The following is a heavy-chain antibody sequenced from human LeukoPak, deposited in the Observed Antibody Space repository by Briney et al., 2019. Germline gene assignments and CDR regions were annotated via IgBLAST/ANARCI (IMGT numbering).Heavy chain of an antibody. CDR1: GGSISSYY. Sequence: PSETLSLTCTVSGGSISSYYWSWIRQPPGKGLEWIRYIYYSGSTNYNPSLKSRVTISVDTSKNQFSLKLSSVTAADTAVYYCARVPPIFGVVIPDYWGQGTLVTVSS. J-gene: IGHJ4*02. CDR2: IYYSGST. CDR3: ARVPPIFGVVIPDY. V-gene: IGHV4-59*01. D-gene: IGHD3-3*01.